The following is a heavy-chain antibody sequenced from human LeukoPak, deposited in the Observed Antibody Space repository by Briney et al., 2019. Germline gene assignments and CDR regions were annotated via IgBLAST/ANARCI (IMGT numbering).Heavy chain of an antibody. Sequence: SETLSLTCAVYGGSFSGYYWSWIRQPPGKGLEWIGEINHSGSTNYNPSLKRRVTVSVDTSKNQFSLKLSSVTAADTAVYYCARGTNLLDYWGQGTLVTVSS. J-gene: IGHJ4*02. CDR2: INHSGST. D-gene: IGHD2-8*01. V-gene: IGHV4-34*01. CDR1: GGSFSGYY. CDR3: ARGTNLLDY.